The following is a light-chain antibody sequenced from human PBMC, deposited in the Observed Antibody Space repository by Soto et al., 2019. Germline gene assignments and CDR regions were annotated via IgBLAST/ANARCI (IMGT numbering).Light chain of an antibody. J-gene: IGLJ2*01. CDR2: EDK. Sequence: LTQPHSVSESPGKTVTISCTRSSGSIASNYVQWYQQRPGSAPTTVINEDKQRPSGVPDRFSGSIDSSSNSASLTISGLKTEDEADYYCQSYDSSNVVFGGGTQLTVL. CDR1: SGSIASNY. V-gene: IGLV6-57*04. CDR3: QSYDSSNVV.